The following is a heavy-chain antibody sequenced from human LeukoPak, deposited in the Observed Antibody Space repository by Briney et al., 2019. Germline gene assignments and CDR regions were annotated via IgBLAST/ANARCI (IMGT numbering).Heavy chain of an antibody. CDR3: ARDPHLVYSSSSRWNWFDP. V-gene: IGHV3-48*01. Sequence: PGGSLRLSCAASGFTFSSYSMNWVRQAPGKGLEWVSYISSSSSTIYYADSVKGRFTISRDNAKNSLYLQMNSLRAEDTAVYYCARDPHLVYSSSSRWNWFDPWGQGTLVTVSS. J-gene: IGHJ5*02. D-gene: IGHD6-6*01. CDR1: GFTFSSYS. CDR2: ISSSSSTI.